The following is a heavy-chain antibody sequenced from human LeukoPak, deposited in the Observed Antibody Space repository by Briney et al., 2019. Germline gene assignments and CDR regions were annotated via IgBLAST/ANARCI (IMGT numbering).Heavy chain of an antibody. CDR1: GFTFSDFY. CDR3: AREARGSGRDFDY. CDR2: IGTRSNPI. J-gene: IGHJ4*02. V-gene: IGHV3-11*01. D-gene: IGHD1-26*01. Sequence: PGGSLRLSCAASGFTFSDFYVSWIRQAPGMGLEWISYIGTRSNPIYYADSVKGRFTISRDDAKNSLYLKMNSLRDEDTAVYFCAREARGSGRDFDYWGQGILVTVSS.